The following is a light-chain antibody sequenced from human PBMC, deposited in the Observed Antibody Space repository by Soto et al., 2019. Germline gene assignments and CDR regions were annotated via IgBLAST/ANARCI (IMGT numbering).Light chain of an antibody. CDR3: QQDYNLPIT. J-gene: IGKJ5*01. CDR2: GAS. V-gene: IGKV3D-7*01. CDR1: QSVTSNY. Sequence: EIVMTQSPVTLSVSPGERVTLSCRASQSVTSNYLSWYQQKAGQAPRLLLYGASTRATGIPARFSGSGSGTDFTLTISSLQPEDFAVYYCQQDYNLPITFGQGTRLEIK.